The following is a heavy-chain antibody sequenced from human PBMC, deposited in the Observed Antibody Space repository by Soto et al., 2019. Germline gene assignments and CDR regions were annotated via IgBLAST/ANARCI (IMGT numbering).Heavy chain of an antibody. J-gene: IGHJ4*02. CDR3: ARLGCSSTSCYEGPYYFDY. D-gene: IGHD2-2*01. V-gene: IGHV4-31*03. CDR1: GGSISSGGYY. Sequence: SETLSLTCTVSGGSISSGGYYWSWIRQHPGKGLEWIGYIYYSGSTYYNPSLESRLTISIDTSKNQFSLKLSSVTAADTAVYYCARLGCSSTSCYEGPYYFDYRGQGTLVTVSS. CDR2: IYYSGST.